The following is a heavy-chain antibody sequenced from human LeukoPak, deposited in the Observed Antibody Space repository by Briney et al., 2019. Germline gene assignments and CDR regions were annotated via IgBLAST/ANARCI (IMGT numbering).Heavy chain of an antibody. V-gene: IGHV3-21*01. D-gene: IGHD3-10*01. CDR1: GFTFSSYS. CDR3: ARNHGSGSYYTGGWFDP. Sequence: GGSLRLSCAASGFTFSSYSMNWVRQAPGKGLEWVSSISSSSSYIYYADSVKGRFTISRDNAKNSLYLQMNSLRAEDTAVYYCARNHGSGSYYTGGWFDPWGQGTLVTVSS. J-gene: IGHJ5*02. CDR2: ISSSSSYI.